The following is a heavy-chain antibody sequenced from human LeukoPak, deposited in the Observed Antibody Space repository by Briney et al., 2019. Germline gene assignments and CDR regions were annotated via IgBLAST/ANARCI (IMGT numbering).Heavy chain of an antibody. CDR1: GFTFSSYS. V-gene: IGHV3-21*01. D-gene: IGHD3-22*01. CDR2: ISSSSSYI. J-gene: IGHJ4*02. Sequence: GGSLRLSCAASGFTFSSYSMNWVRQAPGKGLEWVSSISSSSSYIYYADSVKGRFTISRDNAKNSLYLQMNSLRAEDTAVYYCARGRTYYYDNSGYPFDYWGQGTLVTVSS. CDR3: ARGRTYYYDNSGYPFDY.